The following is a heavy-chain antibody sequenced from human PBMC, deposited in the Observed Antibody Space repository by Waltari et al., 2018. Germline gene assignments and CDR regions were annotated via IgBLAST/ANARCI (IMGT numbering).Heavy chain of an antibody. D-gene: IGHD1-26*01. CDR2: IRYDGSNK. Sequence: QVQLVESGGGVVQPGGSLRLSCVASGFTFSSIVMHWVRQPWGKGLEWVAFIRYDGSNKYYADSVKGRFTISRDNSKNTLYLQMNSLRAEDTAVYYCAKGGSGSYYEKNAFDIWGQGTMVTVSS. J-gene: IGHJ3*02. V-gene: IGHV3-30*02. CDR3: AKGGSGSYYEKNAFDI. CDR1: GFTFSSIV.